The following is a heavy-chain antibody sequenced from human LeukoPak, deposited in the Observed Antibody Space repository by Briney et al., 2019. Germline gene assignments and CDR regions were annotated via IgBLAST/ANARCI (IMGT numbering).Heavy chain of an antibody. V-gene: IGHV1-8*01. D-gene: IGHD1-26*01. Sequence: SVKVPCKASGHTFTSYDINWVRQATGQGLEWMGWMNPNSGNTGYAQKFQGRVTMTRNTSISTAYMELSSLRSEDTAVYYCARGPFQWDVYYHYYMDVWGKGTTVTVSS. CDR3: ARGPFQWDVYYHYYMDV. CDR1: GHTFTSYD. CDR2: MNPNSGNT. J-gene: IGHJ6*03.